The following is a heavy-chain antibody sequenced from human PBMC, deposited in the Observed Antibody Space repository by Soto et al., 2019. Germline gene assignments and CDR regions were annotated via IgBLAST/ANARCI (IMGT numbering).Heavy chain of an antibody. J-gene: IGHJ4*02. CDR1: GFTFSSYA. CDR2: ISYDGSNK. CDR3: ARERRTAGTLDY. Sequence: GGSLRLSCAASGFTFSSYAMHWVRQAPGKGLEWVAVISYDGSNKYYADSVKGRFTISRDNPKNTLYLQMNSLRAEDTAVYYCARERRTAGTLDYWGQGTLVTVSS. V-gene: IGHV3-30-3*01. D-gene: IGHD6-19*01.